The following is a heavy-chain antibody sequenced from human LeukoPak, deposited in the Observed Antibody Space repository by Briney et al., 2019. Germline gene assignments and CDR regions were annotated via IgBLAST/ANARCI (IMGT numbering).Heavy chain of an antibody. V-gene: IGHV3-23*01. CDR1: GFTFSSYA. Sequence: RSGGSLRLSCAASGFTFSSYAMSWVRQAPGKGLEWVSAISGSGGSTYYADSVKGRFTISRDNSKNTLYLQMNSLRAEDTAVYYCAKIVGIVVVAATPGGYWGQGTLVTASS. J-gene: IGHJ4*02. CDR3: AKIVGIVVVAATPGGY. CDR2: ISGSGGST. D-gene: IGHD2-15*01.